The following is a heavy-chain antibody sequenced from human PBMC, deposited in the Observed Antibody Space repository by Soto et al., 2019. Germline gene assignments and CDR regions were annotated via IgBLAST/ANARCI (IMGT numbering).Heavy chain of an antibody. CDR2: IYYSGST. J-gene: IGHJ4*02. Sequence: SETLSLTCTVSGGSISSYHWSWIRQPPGKGLEWIGYIYYSGSTNYNPSLKSRVTISVDTSKNQFSLKLSSVTAADTAVYYCARLSVVVVAATHYFDYWGQGTLVTVSS. CDR3: ARLSVVVVAATHYFDY. CDR1: GGSISSYH. D-gene: IGHD2-15*01. V-gene: IGHV4-59*08.